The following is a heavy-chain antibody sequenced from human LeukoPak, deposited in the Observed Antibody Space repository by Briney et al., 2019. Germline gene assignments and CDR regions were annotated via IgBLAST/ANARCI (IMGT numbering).Heavy chain of an antibody. V-gene: IGHV5-51*01. CDR2: IYRGDSDT. D-gene: IGHD2-2*01. CDR1: GYTFTSYW. Sequence: GESLKISCKGSGYTFTSYWIGWVRQMPGKGLEWMGIIYRGDSDTRYNPSFEGQVTMSADKSITTAYLHWSSLKASDTAMYYCARLGYCSRGTCYAFDYWGQGSLVTVSS. CDR3: ARLGYCSRGTCYAFDY. J-gene: IGHJ4*02.